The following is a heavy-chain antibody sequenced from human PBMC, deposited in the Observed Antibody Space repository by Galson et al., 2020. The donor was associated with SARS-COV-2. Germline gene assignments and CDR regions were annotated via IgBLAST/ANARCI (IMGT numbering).Heavy chain of an antibody. CDR3: AREGLGSTYYLDY. CDR2: ISGSRSTI. J-gene: IGHJ4*01. D-gene: IGHD6-13*01. V-gene: IGHV3-48*04. Sequence: GESLKISCAASGFTFSSYSMNWFRQAPGKGLEWVSYISGSRSTIYYADSVKGRFTISRDDAKSSLYLQMNSLRADDTAVYYCAREGLGSTYYLDYWGHGTLVTVSS. CDR1: GFTFSSYS.